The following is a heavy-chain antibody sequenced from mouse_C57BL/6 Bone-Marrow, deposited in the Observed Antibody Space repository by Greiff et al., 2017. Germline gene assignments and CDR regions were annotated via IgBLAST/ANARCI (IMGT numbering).Heavy chain of an antibody. J-gene: IGHJ4*01. D-gene: IGHD2-3*01. Sequence: SCKASGYTFTSYWMHWVKQRPIQGLEWIGNIDPSDSETHYNQKFKDKATLTVDKSSSTAYMQLSSLTSEDSAVYYCARGGWLLRYYYAMDYWGQGTSVTVSS. CDR2: IDPSDSET. CDR1: GYTFTSYW. CDR3: ARGGWLLRYYYAMDY. V-gene: IGHV1-52*01.